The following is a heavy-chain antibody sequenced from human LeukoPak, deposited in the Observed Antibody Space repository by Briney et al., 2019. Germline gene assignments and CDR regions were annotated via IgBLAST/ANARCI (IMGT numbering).Heavy chain of an antibody. J-gene: IGHJ4*02. CDR3: ARSQVGATLPFDY. CDR2: IDPSDSYT. D-gene: IGHD1-26*01. Sequence: PGESLKISCKGSGYSFTSYWISWVRQMPGKGLEWMGRIDPSDSYTNYSPSFQGHVTISADKSISTAYLQWSSLKASDTAMYYCARSQVGATLPFDYWGQGTLVTVSS. V-gene: IGHV5-10-1*01. CDR1: GYSFTSYW.